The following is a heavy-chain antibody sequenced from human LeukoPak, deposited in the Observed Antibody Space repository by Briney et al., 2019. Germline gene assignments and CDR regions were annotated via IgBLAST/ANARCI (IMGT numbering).Heavy chain of an antibody. Sequence: GGSLRLSCTASGFTFSNYWMSWVRQAPGKGLECVADMNQDVSEMYYVDSVKGRFTISRDNAKNSLYLQMNSLRAEDTAVYYCARRGYDILTGYYNVQYYYFYMDVWGKGTTVTVSS. CDR1: GFTFSNYW. J-gene: IGHJ6*03. CDR3: ARRGYDILTGYYNVQYYYFYMDV. CDR2: MNQDVSEM. D-gene: IGHD3-9*01. V-gene: IGHV3-7*01.